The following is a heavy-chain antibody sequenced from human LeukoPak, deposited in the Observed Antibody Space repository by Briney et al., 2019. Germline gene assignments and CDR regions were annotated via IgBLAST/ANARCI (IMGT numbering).Heavy chain of an antibody. CDR3: ASGPYSSSWTY. CDR1: GGSISSYY. V-gene: IGHV4-59*01. D-gene: IGHD6-13*01. Sequence: SETLSLTCTVSGGSISSYYWSWIRQPPGKGLEWIGYIYYSGSTNYNPSHKSRVTISVDTSKNQFSLKLSSVTDADTAVYYCASGPYSSSWTYWGQGTLVTVSS. J-gene: IGHJ4*02. CDR2: IYYSGST.